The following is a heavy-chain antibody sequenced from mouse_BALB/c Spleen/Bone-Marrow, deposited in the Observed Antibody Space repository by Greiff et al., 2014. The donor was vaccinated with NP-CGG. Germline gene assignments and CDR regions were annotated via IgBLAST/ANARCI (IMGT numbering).Heavy chain of an antibody. CDR3: VREDYGSVSFDY. J-gene: IGHJ2*01. D-gene: IGHD1-1*01. V-gene: IGHV1S56*01. CDR1: GYTFTTYY. Sequence: LQESGPELVKPGASVRISCKVSGYTFTTYYLHWVKQRPGQGLEWIGWIYPGDLNTKYNEQFKATATLTADKSSSTAYMQLSSLTSEDSAVYFCVREDYGSVSFDYWGQGTTLTVSS. CDR2: IYPGDLNT.